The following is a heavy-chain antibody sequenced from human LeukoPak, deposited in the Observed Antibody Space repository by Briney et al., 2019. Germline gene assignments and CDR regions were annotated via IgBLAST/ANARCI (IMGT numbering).Heavy chain of an antibody. J-gene: IGHJ3*02. CDR3: ARAARYSGYVDAFDI. V-gene: IGHV1-69*04. D-gene: IGHD5-12*01. CDR1: GGTFSSYA. Sequence: GASVKVSCKASGGTFSSYAISWVRQAPGQGLEWMGRIIPILGIANYAQKFQGRVTITADKSTSTAYMELSSLRSEDTAVYYCARAARYSGYVDAFDIWGQGTMVTVSS. CDR2: IIPILGIA.